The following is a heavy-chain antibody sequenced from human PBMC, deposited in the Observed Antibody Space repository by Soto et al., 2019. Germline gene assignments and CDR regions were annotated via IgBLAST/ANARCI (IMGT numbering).Heavy chain of an antibody. V-gene: IGHV5-51*01. CDR3: VATYGDYLDY. CDR2: IYPDDPDG. J-gene: IGHJ4*02. Sequence: GESLKISCKGSGYKFTTYWIGWVRQMPGKGLEWMAIIYPDDPDGRYSPPFQGQVTISADKSISTAYLQWSSLKASDTAIYYCVATYGDYLDYWGQGTLVTVSS. D-gene: IGHD4-17*01. CDR1: GYKFTTYW.